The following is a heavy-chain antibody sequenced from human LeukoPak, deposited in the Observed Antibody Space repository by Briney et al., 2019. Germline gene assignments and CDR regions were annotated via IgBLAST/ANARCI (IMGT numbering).Heavy chain of an antibody. D-gene: IGHD1-14*01. J-gene: IGHJ3*02. CDR2: ISHIGST. CDR1: GASISGHY. CDR3: ARDRISINALDM. Sequence: LSRTCTVSGASISGHYLTWLRQPPGKGLEWIGYISHIGSTNYNPSLKSRLTISVDTSKNQFSLKLTSVTAADTAVYYCARDRISINALDMWGQGTMVTVSS. V-gene: IGHV4-59*11.